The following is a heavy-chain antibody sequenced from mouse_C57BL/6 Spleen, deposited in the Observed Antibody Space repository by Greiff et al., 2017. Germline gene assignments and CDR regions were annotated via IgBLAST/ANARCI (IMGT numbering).Heavy chain of an antibody. CDR3: AMITTYYAMDY. D-gene: IGHD2-4*01. CDR1: GYTFTSYW. CDR2: INPSTGYT. J-gene: IGHJ4*01. V-gene: IGHV1-7*01. Sequence: QVQLKQSGAELAKPGASVKMSCKASGYTFTSYWMHWVKQRPGQGLEWIGYINPSTGYTEYNQKFKDKATLTADKSSSTAYMQLSSLTSEDSAVYYCAMITTYYAMDYWGQGTSVTVSS.